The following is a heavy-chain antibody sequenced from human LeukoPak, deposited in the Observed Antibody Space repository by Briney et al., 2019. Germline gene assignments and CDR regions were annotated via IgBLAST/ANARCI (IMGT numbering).Heavy chain of an antibody. D-gene: IGHD3-3*01. CDR1: GGSISSSSYY. CDR2: IYYSGST. Sequence: SKTLSLTCTVSGGSISSSSYYWGWIRQPPGKGLEWIGGIYYSGSTYYNPSLKSRVTIFVDTSKNQFSLKLSSVTAADTAVYYCARLPRITIFGVVPGPWGQGTLVTVSS. V-gene: IGHV4-39*01. CDR3: ARLPRITIFGVVPGP. J-gene: IGHJ5*02.